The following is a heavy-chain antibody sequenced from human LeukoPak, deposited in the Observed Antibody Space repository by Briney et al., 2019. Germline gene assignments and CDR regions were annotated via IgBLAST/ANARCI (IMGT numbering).Heavy chain of an antibody. J-gene: IGHJ4*02. CDR2: MNPNSGNT. CDR1: GYTFTSYD. V-gene: IGHV1-8*01. CDR3: ARDGDDYDFCY. Sequence: EASVKVSCKASGYTFTSYDINWVRQATGQGLEWMGWMNPNSGNTGYAQKFQGRVTITRNTSISTAYMELSSLRSEDTAVYYCARDGDDYDFCYWGQGTLVTVSS. D-gene: IGHD3-3*01.